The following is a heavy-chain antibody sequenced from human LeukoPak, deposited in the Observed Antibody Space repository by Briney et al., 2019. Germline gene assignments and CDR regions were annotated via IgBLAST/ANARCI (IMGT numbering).Heavy chain of an antibody. CDR3: ARGSHYDFWSGRYFDF. CDR1: GYTFTNYD. D-gene: IGHD3-3*01. V-gene: IGHV1-18*01. CDR2: ISSYNGNT. J-gene: IGHJ4*02. Sequence: ASVKVSCKTSGYTFTNYDISWVRQAPGQGLEWMGWISSYNGNTDYPKKVQGRVTMTTDTSTSTAYMELRSLRSDDTAVYYCARGSHYDFWSGRYFDFWGQGTLVTVSS.